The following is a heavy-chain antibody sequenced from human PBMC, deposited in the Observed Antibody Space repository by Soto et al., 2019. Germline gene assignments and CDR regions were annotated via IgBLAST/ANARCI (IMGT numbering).Heavy chain of an antibody. J-gene: IGHJ4*02. CDR3: AMTYGSGDYFLPFEY. D-gene: IGHD3-10*01. Sequence: QVQLLQSGAEVKKPGASVKVSCKASGYMFNTYGITWVRQAPGQGLEWMGWISVYNGNIDYAQKFEGRVTMTTDTSTSTAYMELKSLISDDTAVYYCAMTYGSGDYFLPFEYWGQGTPVSVSS. V-gene: IGHV1-18*01. CDR1: GYMFNTYG. CDR2: ISVYNGNI.